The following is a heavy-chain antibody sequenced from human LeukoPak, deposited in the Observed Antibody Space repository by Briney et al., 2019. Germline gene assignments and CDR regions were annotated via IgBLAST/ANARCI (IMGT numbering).Heavy chain of an antibody. J-gene: IGHJ4*02. CDR3: ARVGSSGWFNFDY. CDR1: GGSISSSSHY. Sequence: PSETLSLTCTVSGGSISSSSHYWGWIRQPPGKGLEWIGSIYYSGSTYYNPSLKSRVTISVDTSKNQFSLKLSSVTAADTAVYYCARVGSSGWFNFDYWGQGTLVTVSS. CDR2: IYYSGST. V-gene: IGHV4-39*07. D-gene: IGHD6-19*01.